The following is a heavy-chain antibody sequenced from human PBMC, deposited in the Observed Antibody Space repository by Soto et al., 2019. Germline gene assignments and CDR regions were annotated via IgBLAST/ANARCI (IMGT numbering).Heavy chain of an antibody. Sequence: SETLSLTRTVSGGSISSGDYYWSWIRQPPGKGLEWIGYIYYSGSTYYNPSLKSRVTISVDTSKNQFSLKLSSVAAADTAVYYCARDSTSRWTLYYGMDVWGQGTTVTVSS. CDR3: ARDSTSRWTLYYGMDV. CDR2: IYYSGST. J-gene: IGHJ6*02. V-gene: IGHV4-30-4*01. CDR1: GGSISSGDYY.